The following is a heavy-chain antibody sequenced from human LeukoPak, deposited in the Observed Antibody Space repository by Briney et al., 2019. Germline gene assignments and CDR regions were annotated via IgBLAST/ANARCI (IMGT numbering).Heavy chain of an antibody. J-gene: IGHJ4*02. D-gene: IGHD1-14*01. CDR2: IKQDGSDK. V-gene: IGHV3-7*01. Sequence: GGSLRLSCAASGFTFSSYWMTWVRQGPGKGLEWVGNIKQDGSDKNYMDSVKGRFTISRDNTKNSVYLQMSSLRAEDTAVYYCAREVWGPEYWGQGTLVTVSS. CDR3: AREVWGPEY. CDR1: GFTFSSYW.